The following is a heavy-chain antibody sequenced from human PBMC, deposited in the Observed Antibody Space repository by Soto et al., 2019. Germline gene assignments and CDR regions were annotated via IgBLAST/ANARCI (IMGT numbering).Heavy chain of an antibody. CDR3: ASFYYYGSGSYNNVREGAFDI. V-gene: IGHV1-2*02. Sequence: QVQLVQSGAEVKKPGASVKVSCKASGYTFTGYYMHWVRQAPGQGLEWMGWINPNSGGTNYAQKFQGRVTMTRDTSISTAYMELSRLRSDDTAVYYCASFYYYGSGSYNNVREGAFDIWGQGTMVTVSS. D-gene: IGHD3-10*01. CDR2: INPNSGGT. CDR1: GYTFTGYY. J-gene: IGHJ3*02.